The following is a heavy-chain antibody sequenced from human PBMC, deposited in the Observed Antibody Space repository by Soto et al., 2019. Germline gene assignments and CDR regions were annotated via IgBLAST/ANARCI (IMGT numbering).Heavy chain of an antibody. J-gene: IGHJ4*02. CDR2: IYYSGST. CDR1: GDSVSGYY. Sequence: QVQLQESGPGLVKPSETLSLTCAVSGDSVSGYYWSWIRQPPGKGLEWIGYIYYSGSTNYNPSLKSRVTISVDTPKNQFSLKLTSVTAADTAVYYCARRGAGKSFDYWGQGTLVTVFS. V-gene: IGHV4-59*08. D-gene: IGHD6-13*01. CDR3: ARRGAGKSFDY.